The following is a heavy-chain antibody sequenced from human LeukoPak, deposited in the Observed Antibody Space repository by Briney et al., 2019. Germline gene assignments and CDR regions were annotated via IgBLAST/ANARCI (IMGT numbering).Heavy chain of an antibody. J-gene: IGHJ4*02. V-gene: IGHV1-69*13. CDR3: ARDNGFWSGYYGY. CDR2: IIPIFGTA. CDR1: GGTFSSYA. D-gene: IGHD3-3*01. Sequence: GASVKVSCKASGGTFSSYAISWVRQAPGQGLEWMGGIIPIFGTANYAQKFQGRVTITADESTSTAYMELSSLRSEDTAVYYCARDNGFWSGYYGYWGQGTLVTVSS.